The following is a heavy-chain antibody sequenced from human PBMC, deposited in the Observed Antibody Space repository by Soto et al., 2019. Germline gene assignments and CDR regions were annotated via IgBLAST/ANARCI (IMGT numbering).Heavy chain of an antibody. CDR3: AREVHYYGSGSYERPTLDY. D-gene: IGHD3-10*01. J-gene: IGHJ4*02. Sequence: SQTLSLTCTISGHSVSSYSAAWTWIRQSPSRGLEWLGRTYYRSKWYNDYALSVKSRITINPDTSKNQFSLQLNPMTPEDTAVYYCAREVHYYGSGSYERPTLDYWGQGTLVTVSS. CDR2: TYYRSKWYN. V-gene: IGHV6-1*01. CDR1: GHSVSSYSAA.